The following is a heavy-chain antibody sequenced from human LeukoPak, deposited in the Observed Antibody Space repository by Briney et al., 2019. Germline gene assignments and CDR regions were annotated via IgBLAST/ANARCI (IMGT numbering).Heavy chain of an antibody. D-gene: IGHD2-21*02. V-gene: IGHV4-59*08. Sequence: SESLSLTRTLSGGSINAYWWSWIRQPPGKGLEWIGYISSSGSTNYNPSLKSRVTISLATSKTHFSLNLNSVTAADTAVYYCAGLHCAASEEFDPWGQGILVTVSS. CDR3: AGLHCAASEEFDP. J-gene: IGHJ5*02. CDR1: GGSINAYW. CDR2: ISSSGST.